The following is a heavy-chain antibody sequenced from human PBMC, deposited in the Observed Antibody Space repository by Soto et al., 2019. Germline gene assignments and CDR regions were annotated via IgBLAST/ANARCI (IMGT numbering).Heavy chain of an antibody. J-gene: IGHJ4*02. CDR3: ARDRGYATNPLDY. Sequence: GESLKISCAASGFTFSSYSMNWVRPAPGEGLEWGSYISSSSSTIYYADSVKGRFTISRDNAKNSLYLQMNSAGDEDTAGYYCARDRGYATNPLDYWGQGTLVTVSS. CDR2: ISSSSSTI. D-gene: IGHD1-1*01. CDR1: GFTFSSYS. V-gene: IGHV3-48*02.